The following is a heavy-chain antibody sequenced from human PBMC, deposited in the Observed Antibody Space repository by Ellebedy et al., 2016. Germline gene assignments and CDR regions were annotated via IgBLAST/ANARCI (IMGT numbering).Heavy chain of an antibody. D-gene: IGHD3-10*01. V-gene: IGHV3-66*01. CDR1: GFTFSTYA. J-gene: IGHJ4*02. CDR2: IYSDGST. Sequence: GGSLRLXXAASGFTFSTYAMHWVRQAPGKGLEWISLIYSDGSTYYADSVKGRFTISRDNSKNTLYLQMNSLRAEDTAVYYCARDPPSVIARTWGWGQGTLVTVSS. CDR3: ARDPPSVIARTWG.